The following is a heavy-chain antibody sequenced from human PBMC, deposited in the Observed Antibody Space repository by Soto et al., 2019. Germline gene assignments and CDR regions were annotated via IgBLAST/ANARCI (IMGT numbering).Heavy chain of an antibody. D-gene: IGHD2-2*02. CDR1: GYTFTSYA. CDR3: AREAIVVVPAAIRYGMDV. CDR2: INAGNGNT. J-gene: IGHJ6*02. V-gene: IGHV1-3*01. Sequence: ASVKVSCKASGYTFTSYAMHWVRQAPGQRLEWMGWINAGNGNTKYSQKFQGRVTITRDTSASTAYMELSSLRSEDTAVYYCAREAIVVVPAAIRYGMDVWGQGTTVTVSS.